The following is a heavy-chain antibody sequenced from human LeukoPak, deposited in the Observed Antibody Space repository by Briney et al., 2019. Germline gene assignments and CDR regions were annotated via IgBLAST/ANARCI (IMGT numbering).Heavy chain of an antibody. J-gene: IGHJ4*02. D-gene: IGHD3-9*01. CDR3: ARDLDWILFDY. CDR2: SRPEGTTT. V-gene: IGHV3-74*03. CDR1: GFTFSTYW. Sequence: GGSLRLSCAASGFTFSTYWMHWVRQAPGKGLVWVARSRPEGTTTAYADSVKGRFTISRDNAKNTLFLQMNSLSAEDTAVYYCARDLDWILFDYWGQGTLVTVSS.